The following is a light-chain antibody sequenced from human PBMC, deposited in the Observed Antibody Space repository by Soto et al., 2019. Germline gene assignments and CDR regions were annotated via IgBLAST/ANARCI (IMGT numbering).Light chain of an antibody. CDR3: LQHSTYPLT. V-gene: IGKV1-17*01. J-gene: IGKJ1*01. CDR2: AAS. Sequence: DIQMTQFPSSLSASVGDRVTISCRASQGIRDDLGWYQQKPGKAPKRLIYAASSLQSGVPSRFSGSGSGTEFTLAISSLQPEDSATFYCLQHSTYPLTFGQGTKVEIK. CDR1: QGIRDD.